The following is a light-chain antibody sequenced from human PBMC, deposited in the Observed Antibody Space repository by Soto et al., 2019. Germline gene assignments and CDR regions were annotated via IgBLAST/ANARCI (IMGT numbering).Light chain of an antibody. CDR3: QHYVSPPIT. Sequence: EIVLTQSPGTLSLSPGERATLSCRASQSVTSNYLAWYQQKPGQAPRLLVYGASIRATGISDRFSGSGSGTDFTLTISRLEPEDFAVYYCQHYVSPPITFGQGTRLEIK. CDR1: QSVTSNY. V-gene: IGKV3-20*01. CDR2: GAS. J-gene: IGKJ5*01.